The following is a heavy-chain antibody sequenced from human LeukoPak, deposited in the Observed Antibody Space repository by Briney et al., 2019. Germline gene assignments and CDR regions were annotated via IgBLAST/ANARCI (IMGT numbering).Heavy chain of an antibody. V-gene: IGHV1-2*02. CDR2: INPYSGGT. Sequence: ASVKVSCKASGYGFTGYYMHWVRQAPGQGLEWMGWINPYSGGTNDAQKFQGRVTLTRDTSISTAYMELSRLRSDDTAVYYCARNGIAVAGYDYWGQGTVVTVSS. CDR1: GYGFTGYY. J-gene: IGHJ4*02. D-gene: IGHD6-19*01. CDR3: ARNGIAVAGYDY.